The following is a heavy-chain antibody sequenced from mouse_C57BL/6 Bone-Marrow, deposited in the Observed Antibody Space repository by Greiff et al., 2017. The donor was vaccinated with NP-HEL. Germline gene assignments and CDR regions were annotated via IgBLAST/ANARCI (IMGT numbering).Heavy chain of an antibody. J-gene: IGHJ3*01. D-gene: IGHD1-1*01. Sequence: VQLQQSVAELVRPGASVKLSCTASGFNIKNTYMPWVKQRPEQGLEWIGRIDPANGNTKYAPKFQGKATITADTSSNTAYLQLSSLTSEDTAIYYCARGKGGSPFAYWGQGTLVTVSA. CDR2: IDPANGNT. CDR3: ARGKGGSPFAY. V-gene: IGHV14-3*01. CDR1: GFNIKNTY.